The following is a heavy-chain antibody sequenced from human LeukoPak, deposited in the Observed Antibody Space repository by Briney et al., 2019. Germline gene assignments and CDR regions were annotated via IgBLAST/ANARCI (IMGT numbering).Heavy chain of an antibody. CDR2: IGGDGGST. D-gene: IGHD3-22*01. CDR3: VKEPHYYDRSGYF. CDR1: GFTFDDYA. Sequence: GGSLRLSCAASGFTFDDYAMHWVRQAPGKGLEWVSLIGGDGGSTYYADSVKGRFTISRYNSKNSLFLQMKSLRTDDTALYYCVKEPHYYDRSGYFWGQGTLVTVSS. V-gene: IGHV3-43*02. J-gene: IGHJ4*02.